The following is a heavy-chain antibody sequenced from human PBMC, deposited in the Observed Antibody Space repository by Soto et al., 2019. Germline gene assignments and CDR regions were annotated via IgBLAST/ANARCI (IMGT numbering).Heavy chain of an antibody. Sequence: SETLSLTCAVSGGSISSSNWWSWVRQPPGKGLEWIGEIYHSGSTNYNPSLKSRVTISVDKSKNQFSLKLSSVTAADTAVYYCARASMVREHYYYYYGMDVWGQGTTVTVSS. V-gene: IGHV4-4*02. J-gene: IGHJ6*02. D-gene: IGHD3-10*01. CDR3: ARASMVREHYYYYYGMDV. CDR1: GGSISSSNW. CDR2: IYHSGST.